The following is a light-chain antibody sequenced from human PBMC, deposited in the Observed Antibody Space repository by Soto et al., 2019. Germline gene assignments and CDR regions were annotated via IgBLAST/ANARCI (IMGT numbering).Light chain of an antibody. CDR2: GAS. Sequence: ELVLTQSPGTLSLSPGERATLSCWARQTVRTNYLAWFQHKPGQAPRLLIYGASSRATGIPDRFRGSGSGTYFTLTINRLEPEDVAVYFCQQYSDSPLTFGGGTKVEIK. J-gene: IGKJ4*01. V-gene: IGKV3-20*01. CDR3: QQYSDSPLT. CDR1: QTVRTNY.